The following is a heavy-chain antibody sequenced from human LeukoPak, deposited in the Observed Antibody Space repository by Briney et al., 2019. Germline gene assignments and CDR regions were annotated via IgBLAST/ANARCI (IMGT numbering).Heavy chain of an antibody. J-gene: IGHJ5*02. D-gene: IGHD6-25*01. CDR1: GGSISSGSYY. CDR2: IYTSGST. CDR3: ARDSSGDGYSSGYH. V-gene: IGHV4-61*02. Sequence: SETLSLTCTVSGGSISSGSYYWSWIRQPAGKGLEWIGRIYTSGSTNYNPSLKSRVTISVDTSKNQFSLTLSSVTAADTAVYYCARDSSGDGYSSGYHWGQGTLVTVSS.